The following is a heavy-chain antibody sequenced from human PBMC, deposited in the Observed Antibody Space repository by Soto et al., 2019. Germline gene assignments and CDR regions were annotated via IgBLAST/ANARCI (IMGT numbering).Heavy chain of an antibody. D-gene: IGHD6-19*01. CDR2: IDPSDSYS. Sequence: PGESLKICCQGSGYSFTKSWISWVRQVPGKGLEWMARIDPSDSYSNYSPSFRGHVTMSVDKSSSTVHLQWRSLEASDTATYYCARNEYTPVAGTCMSWGQGSLVTVSS. J-gene: IGHJ1*01. V-gene: IGHV5-10-1*01. CDR3: ARNEYTPVAGTCMS. CDR1: GYSFTKSW.